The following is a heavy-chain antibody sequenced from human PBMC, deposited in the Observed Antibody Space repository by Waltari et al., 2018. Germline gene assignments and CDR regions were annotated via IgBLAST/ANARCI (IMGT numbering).Heavy chain of an antibody. J-gene: IGHJ3*02. Sequence: EVQLVQSGAEVKKPGESLKISCKGSGYSFTSYWIGWVRQMPGKGLEWMGIIYPGDSDTRYSPSFQGQVTISADKSISTAYLQWSSLKASDTAMYYCASPSVLRFLEWYPADAFDIWGQGTMVTVSS. CDR3: ASPSVLRFLEWYPADAFDI. D-gene: IGHD3-3*01. CDR2: IYPGDSDT. CDR1: GYSFTSYW. V-gene: IGHV5-51*03.